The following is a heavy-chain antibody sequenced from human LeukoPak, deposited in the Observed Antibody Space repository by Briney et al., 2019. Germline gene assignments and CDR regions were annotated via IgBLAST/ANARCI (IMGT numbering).Heavy chain of an antibody. Sequence: ASVKVSCKASGYTFTGYYIHWVRQAPGQAPEWMGWIYPHSGGANYAQKFQGRVTMTRDTSISTAYMELSRLRSDDTAVYYCARDQVDAGSYFAFFDYWGQGTLVTVSS. V-gene: IGHV1-2*02. J-gene: IGHJ4*02. CDR3: ARDQVDAGSYFAFFDY. CDR2: IYPHSGGA. CDR1: GYTFTGYY. D-gene: IGHD1-26*01.